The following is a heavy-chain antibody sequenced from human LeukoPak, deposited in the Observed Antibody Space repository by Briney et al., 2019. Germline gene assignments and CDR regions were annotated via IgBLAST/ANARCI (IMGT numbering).Heavy chain of an antibody. CDR3: ARSLRNAFDI. J-gene: IGHJ3*02. Sequence: AGGSLRLSCVASGFTFSSYSMNWVRQAPGKGLEWVSYIRSSSSTIYYADSVKGRFTISTDNANNSLYLQMNSLRAEDTAVYYCARSLRNAFDIWGQGTMVTVSS. CDR2: IRSSSSTI. D-gene: IGHD3-3*01. CDR1: GFTFSSYS. V-gene: IGHV3-48*01.